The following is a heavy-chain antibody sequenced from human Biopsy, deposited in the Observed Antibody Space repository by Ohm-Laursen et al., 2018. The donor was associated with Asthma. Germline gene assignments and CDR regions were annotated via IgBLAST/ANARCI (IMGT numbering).Heavy chain of an antibody. CDR1: VFAVSRDY. J-gene: IGHJ4*02. V-gene: IGHV3-53*01. CDR3: ARGDSSNWSHYYFDY. D-gene: IGHD3-22*01. CDR2: IYSGGTS. Sequence: SLRLSCAASVFAVSRDYMFWVRPAPGKGLAWVSVIYSGGTSHTADSVRGRFTISRDYSKNTLYLQMHSLRAEDTAVYYCARGDSSNWSHYYFDYWGQGTLVTVSS.